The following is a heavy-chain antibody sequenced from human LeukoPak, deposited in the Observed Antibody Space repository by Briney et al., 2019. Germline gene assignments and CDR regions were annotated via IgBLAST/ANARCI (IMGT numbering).Heavy chain of an antibody. V-gene: IGHV1-2*02. CDR1: GYIFTGYY. CDR3: ARQADNNWFDS. J-gene: IGHJ5*01. CDR2: INPNSGAT. D-gene: IGHD2-15*01. Sequence: VASVNVSCKASGYIFTGYYLHWVRQAPGQGLEWVGWINPNSGATRYAQNFQGRVTMTRDTSVSTAYMELSRLRSDDTAVFYCARQADNNWFDSWGRGTLVTVSS.